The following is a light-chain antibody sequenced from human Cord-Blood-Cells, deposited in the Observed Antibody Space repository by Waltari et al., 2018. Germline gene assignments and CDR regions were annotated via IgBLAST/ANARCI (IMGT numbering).Light chain of an antibody. CDR3: QSYDSSLSGSRV. Sequence: QSVLTQPPSVSGAPGQRVTIPCTGSSSHIGAGSDVHWYQQLPGTAPKLLIYGNSNRPSGVPDRFSGSKSGTSASLAITGLQAEDEADYYCQSYDSSLSGSRVFGGGTKLTVL. J-gene: IGLJ3*02. V-gene: IGLV1-40*01. CDR2: GNS. CDR1: SSHIGAGSD.